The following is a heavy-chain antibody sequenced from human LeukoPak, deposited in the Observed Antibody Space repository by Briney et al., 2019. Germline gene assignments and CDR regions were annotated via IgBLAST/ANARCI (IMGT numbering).Heavy chain of an antibody. CDR2: ISGSGGNT. V-gene: IGHV3-23*01. D-gene: IGHD5-18*01. Sequence: GGSLRLSCAASGFTFSSYAMSWVRQAPGKGLEWVSGISGSGGNTYYADSVKGRFTISRDNSKNTLYLQMNSPRAEDTAVYYCAKRSDTAMVKGPLEYWGQGTLVTVSS. J-gene: IGHJ4*02. CDR3: AKRSDTAMVKGPLEY. CDR1: GFTFSSYA.